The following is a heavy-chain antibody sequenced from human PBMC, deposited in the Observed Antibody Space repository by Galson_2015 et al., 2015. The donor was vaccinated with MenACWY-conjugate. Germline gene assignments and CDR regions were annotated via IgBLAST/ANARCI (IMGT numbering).Heavy chain of an antibody. CDR2: TYFRSKWYN. J-gene: IGHJ3*02. Sequence: CAISGDSVSSNSAAWHWIRQSPSRGLEWLGRTYFRSKWYNDYAVSVKSRITINPDTSKNQFSLKLSSVTAADTAVYYCARADSSGYRIWGQGTMVTVSS. CDR1: GDSVSSNSAA. D-gene: IGHD3-22*01. V-gene: IGHV6-1*01. CDR3: ARADSSGYRI.